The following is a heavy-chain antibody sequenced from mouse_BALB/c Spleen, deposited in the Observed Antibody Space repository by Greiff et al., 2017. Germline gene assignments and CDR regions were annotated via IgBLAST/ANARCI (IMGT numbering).Heavy chain of an antibody. J-gene: IGHJ2*01. V-gene: IGHV5-9-4*01. Sequence: EVKLVESGGGLVKPGGSLKLSCAASGFTFSSYAMSWVRQSPEKRLEWVAEISSGGSYTYYPDTVTGRFTISRDNAKNTLYLEMSSLRSEDTAMYYCARAGTTASIDYWGQGTTLTVSS. CDR1: GFTFSSYA. D-gene: IGHD1-2*01. CDR3: ARAGTTASIDY. CDR2: ISSGGSYT.